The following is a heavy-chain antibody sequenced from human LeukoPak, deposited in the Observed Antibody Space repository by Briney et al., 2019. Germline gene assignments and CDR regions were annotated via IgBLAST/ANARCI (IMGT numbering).Heavy chain of an antibody. J-gene: IGHJ6*02. CDR1: GFVFSGYS. Sequence: GGSLRLSCAASGFVFSGYSITWVRQAPGKGLEWVSYISESSSHTYYVDSVKGRFTISRDNAKNSLYLQMSSLRAEDTGIYYCARDRAVKARIGGMDVWGQGTTVIVSS. CDR3: ARDRAVKARIGGMDV. CDR2: ISESSSHT. D-gene: IGHD5-24*01. V-gene: IGHV3-21*06.